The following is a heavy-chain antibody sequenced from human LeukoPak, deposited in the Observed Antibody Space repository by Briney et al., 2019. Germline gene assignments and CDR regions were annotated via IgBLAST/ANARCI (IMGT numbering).Heavy chain of an antibody. CDR1: GFIFSNSW. CDR2: IKSKTDGGTT. Sequence: PGGSLRLSCAACGFIFSNSWMSWLRQAPGKGLEWVGRIKSKTDGGTTDYAAPVKGRFTISRDDSKNTLYLQMNSLKTEDTAVYVCTTLSVWSELDYWGQGTLVTVSS. V-gene: IGHV3-15*01. J-gene: IGHJ4*02. D-gene: IGHD6-19*01. CDR3: TTLSVWSELDY.